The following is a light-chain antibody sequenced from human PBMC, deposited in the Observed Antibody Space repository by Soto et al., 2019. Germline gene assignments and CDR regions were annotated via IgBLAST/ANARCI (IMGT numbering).Light chain of an antibody. CDR2: AAS. V-gene: IGKV1-39*01. CDR3: QQSFRFPPP. CDR1: QSISNY. Sequence: DIQMTQSPSSLSASVGDRVTFTCRARQSISNYVNWYQHKPGKAPKSLIYAASSLQSGAPSRFIGSGSGTDFPLTIAGLQPEDFATYFCQQSFRFPPPFGQGTQLEIK. J-gene: IGKJ2*01.